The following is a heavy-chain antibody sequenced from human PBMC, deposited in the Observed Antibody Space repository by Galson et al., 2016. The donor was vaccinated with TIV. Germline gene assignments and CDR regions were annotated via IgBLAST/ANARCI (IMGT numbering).Heavy chain of an antibody. CDR3: ARRRTTGSGDTFDI. V-gene: IGHV2-5*02. CDR2: VYWDDDE. CDR1: GFSLTTIGVG. J-gene: IGHJ3*02. Sequence: ALVKPTQTLTLTCTFSGFSLTTIGVGVAWLRQPPGKALECLAVVYWDDDERYSPSLRSRLTITKDTSKNQVVLTMTNMDPVDTATYYCARRRTTGSGDTFDIWGQGTMVTVSS. D-gene: IGHD1-1*01.